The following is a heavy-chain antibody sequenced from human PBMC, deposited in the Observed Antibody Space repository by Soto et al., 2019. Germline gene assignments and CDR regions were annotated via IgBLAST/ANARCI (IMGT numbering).Heavy chain of an antibody. Sequence: EVQLLESGGGLVQPGGSLRLSCAASGFTFSSYAMSWVRQAPGKGLEWVSAISGSGGSTYYADSVKGRFTISRDNSKNTLYLQMNSLRAEDMAVYYCAKVETEAYYDILTGYCYFDYWGQGTLVTVSS. CDR3: AKVETEAYYDILTGYCYFDY. CDR2: ISGSGGST. J-gene: IGHJ4*02. D-gene: IGHD3-9*01. CDR1: GFTFSSYA. V-gene: IGHV3-23*01.